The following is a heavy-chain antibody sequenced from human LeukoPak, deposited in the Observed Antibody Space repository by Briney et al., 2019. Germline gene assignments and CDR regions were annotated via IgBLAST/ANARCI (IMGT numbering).Heavy chain of an antibody. CDR1: GFTFSSYG. Sequence: PGGSLRLSCAASGFTFSSYGMHWVRQAPGKGLEWVAVISYDGSNEYYADSVKGRFTISRDNSKNTLYLQMNSLRAEDTAVYYCAKAVVPAAKHYYYGMDVWGQGTTVTVSS. J-gene: IGHJ6*02. CDR3: AKAVVPAAKHYYYGMDV. D-gene: IGHD2-2*01. V-gene: IGHV3-30*18. CDR2: ISYDGSNE.